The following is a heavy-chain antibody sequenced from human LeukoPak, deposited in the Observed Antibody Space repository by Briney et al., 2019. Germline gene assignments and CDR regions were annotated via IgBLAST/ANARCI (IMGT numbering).Heavy chain of an antibody. CDR2: IIPILGIA. CDR1: GGTFSSYA. J-gene: IGHJ4*02. CDR3: ARDGGPGAYCSSTSCYDINFDY. Sequence: ASVKVSCMASGGTFSSYAISWVRQAPGQGLEWMGRIIPILGIANYAQKFQGRVTITADKSTSTAYMELSSLRSEDTAVYYCARDGGPGAYCSSTSCYDINFDYWGQGTLVTVSS. D-gene: IGHD2-2*01. V-gene: IGHV1-69*04.